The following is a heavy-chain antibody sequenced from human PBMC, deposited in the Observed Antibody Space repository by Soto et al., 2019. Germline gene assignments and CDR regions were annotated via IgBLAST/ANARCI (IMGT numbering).Heavy chain of an antibody. D-gene: IGHD3-10*01. Sequence: GGSLRLSCAASGFTFSNAWMNWVRQAPGKGLEWVGRIKSKTDGGTTDYAAPVKGRFTISRDNSKNTLYLQMNSLKTEDTAVYYCTTEGELLWFGHKTYGMDVWGQGTTVTVSS. V-gene: IGHV3-15*07. J-gene: IGHJ6*02. CDR2: IKSKTDGGTT. CDR3: TTEGELLWFGHKTYGMDV. CDR1: GFTFSNAW.